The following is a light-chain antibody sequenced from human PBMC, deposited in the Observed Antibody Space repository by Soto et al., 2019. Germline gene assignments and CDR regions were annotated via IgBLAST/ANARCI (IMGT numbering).Light chain of an antibody. V-gene: IGKV3-20*01. CDR2: GAS. CDR3: QQYGTSPRT. CDR1: QSVTSNY. Sequence: EIVLTQSPGILSLSPGERATLSCRASQSVTSNYIAWYQHKPGQAPRLLIYGASSRVTGIPDRFSGSGAGTDFVLTISRLEPEDFAVFYCQQYGTSPRTFGQGTKLEIK. J-gene: IGKJ2*01.